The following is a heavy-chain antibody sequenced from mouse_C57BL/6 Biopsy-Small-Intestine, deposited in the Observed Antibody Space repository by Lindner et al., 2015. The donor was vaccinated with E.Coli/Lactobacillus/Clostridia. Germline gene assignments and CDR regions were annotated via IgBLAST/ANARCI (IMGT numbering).Heavy chain of an antibody. CDR3: ARAYYGYYYFDH. CDR1: GYTFTSYG. CDR2: IYIGNGYT. D-gene: IGHD1-1*01. Sequence: VQLQESGAELVRPGSSVKMSCKTSGYTFTSYGINWVKQRPGQGLEWIGYIYIGNGYTKYNEKFKGKATLTSDTSSSTAYMQLSSLTSEDSAIYFCARAYYGYYYFDHWGQGTTLTVSS. J-gene: IGHJ2*01. V-gene: IGHV1-58*01.